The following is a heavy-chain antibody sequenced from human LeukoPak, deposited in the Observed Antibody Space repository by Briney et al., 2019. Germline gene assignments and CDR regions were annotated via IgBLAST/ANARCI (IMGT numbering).Heavy chain of an antibody. CDR2: ISGDAYTT. CDR1: GFTFSSYW. J-gene: IGHJ4*02. Sequence: PGGSLRLSCAASGFTFSSYWMSWVRQAPGKGLEWVSFISGDAYTTYYADSVKGRFTISRDNAKNSLYLQMNSLRAEDTAVYYCARAYYIFWSGFSFRGQGTLVTVSA. V-gene: IGHV3-11*04. D-gene: IGHD3-3*01. CDR3: ARAYYIFWSGFSF.